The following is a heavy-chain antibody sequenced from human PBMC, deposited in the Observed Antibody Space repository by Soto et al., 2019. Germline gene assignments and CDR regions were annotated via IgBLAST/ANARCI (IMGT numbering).Heavy chain of an antibody. V-gene: IGHV3-7*03. D-gene: IGHD2-15*01. CDR2: IKQDGSEK. J-gene: IGHJ3*02. CDR1: GFTFSSYW. Sequence: GGSLRLSCAAPGFTFSSYWMSWVRQAPGKGLEWVANIKQDGSEKYYVDSVKGRFTISRDNAKNSLYLQMNSLRAEDTAVYYCAYCSGGSCYWGVAFDIWGQGTMVTVSS. CDR3: AYCSGGSCYWGVAFDI.